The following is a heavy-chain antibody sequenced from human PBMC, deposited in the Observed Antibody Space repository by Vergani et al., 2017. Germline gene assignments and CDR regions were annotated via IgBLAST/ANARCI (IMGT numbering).Heavy chain of an antibody. D-gene: IGHD2-8*01. CDR3: ARDYASAIYYANDALDI. CDR2: VYTGGSA. V-gene: IGHV4-61*02. Sequence: QVQLQESGPRLVKPSQTLSLTCTVSGGSIASGTYYWTWIRQPAGKGLEWIGRVYTGGSANYNPSFKSRVTISLDTSRNQFSLNLQSVTAADTAVYYCARDYASAIYYANDALDIWGRGTKVTVSS. CDR1: GGSIASGTYY. J-gene: IGHJ3*02.